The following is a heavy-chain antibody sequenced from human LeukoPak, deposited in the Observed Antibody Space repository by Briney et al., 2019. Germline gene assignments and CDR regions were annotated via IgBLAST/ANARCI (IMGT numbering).Heavy chain of an antibody. CDR3: ARHQDCSSSSCQGDLDY. V-gene: IGHV4-38-2*02. D-gene: IGHD2-15*01. CDR1: GYSISGGYY. J-gene: IGHJ4*02. CDR2: IYHSGST. Sequence: SETLSLTCTISGYSISGGYYWGWVRQPPGKGLEWIGSIYHSGSTDYNPSLESRVTMSADTSKNQFSLKLNSVTAADTAVFYCARHQDCSSSSCQGDLDYWGQGSLVTVSS.